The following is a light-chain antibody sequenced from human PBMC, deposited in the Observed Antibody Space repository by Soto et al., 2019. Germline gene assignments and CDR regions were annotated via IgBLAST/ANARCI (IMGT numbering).Light chain of an antibody. CDR1: QSVSSN. CDR3: HQYHNWPRT. J-gene: IGKJ2*01. V-gene: IGKV3-15*01. Sequence: EIVMTQSAVTLSVSPGERATLSCRTSQSVSSNLAWYQQKPGQAPRLLIYGASTRAAGVPARFSGSGSGTEFTLTISSLQSEDFAVYFCHQYHNWPRTFGQGTKLEIK. CDR2: GAS.